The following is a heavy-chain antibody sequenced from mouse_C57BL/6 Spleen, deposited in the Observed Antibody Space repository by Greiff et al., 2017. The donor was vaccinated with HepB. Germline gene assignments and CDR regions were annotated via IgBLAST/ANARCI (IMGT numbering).Heavy chain of an antibody. CDR2: ISDGGSYT. Sequence: EVKLQESGGGLVKPGGSLKLSCAASGFTFSSYAMSWVRQTPEKRLEWVATISDGGSYTYYPDNVKGRFTISRDNAKNNLYLQMSHLKSEDTAMYYCARAAYYSNYDYWGQGTTLTVSS. CDR1: GFTFSSYA. D-gene: IGHD2-5*01. CDR3: ARAAYYSNYDY. J-gene: IGHJ2*01. V-gene: IGHV5-4*03.